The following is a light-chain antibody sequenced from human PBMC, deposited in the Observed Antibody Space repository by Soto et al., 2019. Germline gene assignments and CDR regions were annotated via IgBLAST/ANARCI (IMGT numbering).Light chain of an antibody. CDR2: DVS. Sequence: QSVLTQPASVSGSPGQSIAISCTGTSSDVGGYNYVSWYQQHPGKAPKLMIYDVSNRPSGVSDRFSGSKSGNTASLTISGLQAEDEDDYYCTSYTSSSILVFGGGTKVTVL. J-gene: IGLJ2*01. CDR1: SSDVGGYNY. V-gene: IGLV2-14*01. CDR3: TSYTSSSILV.